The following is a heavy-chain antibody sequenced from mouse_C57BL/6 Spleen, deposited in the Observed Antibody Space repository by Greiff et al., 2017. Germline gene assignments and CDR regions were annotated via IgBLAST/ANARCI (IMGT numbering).Heavy chain of an antibody. CDR3: ARGGSYYAMDD. J-gene: IGHJ4*01. V-gene: IGHV1-7*01. CDR1: GYTFTSYW. CDR2: INPSSGYT. Sequence: QVQLKQSGAELAKPGASVKLSCKASGYTFTSYWMHWVKQRPGQGLEWIGYINPSSGYTKYNQKFKDKATLTADKSSSTAYLQLGSLTYEDSAVYYCARGGSYYAMDDWGQGTSVTVSS.